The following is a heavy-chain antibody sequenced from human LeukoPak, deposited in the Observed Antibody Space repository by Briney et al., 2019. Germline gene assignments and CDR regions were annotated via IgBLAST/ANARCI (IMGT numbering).Heavy chain of an antibody. CDR3: ARSIRYFDWSTWGY. D-gene: IGHD3-9*01. V-gene: IGHV4-39*07. CDR1: GGSISSSSYY. J-gene: IGHJ4*02. CDR2: IYYSGST. Sequence: SETLSLTCTVSGGSISSSSYYWGWIRQPPGKGLEWIGSIYYSGSTYYNPSLKSRVTISVDTSKNQFSLKLSSVTAADTAVYYCARSIRYFDWSTWGYWGQGTLVTVSS.